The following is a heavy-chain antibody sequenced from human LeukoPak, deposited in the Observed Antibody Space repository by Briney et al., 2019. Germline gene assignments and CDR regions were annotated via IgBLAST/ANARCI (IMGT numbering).Heavy chain of an antibody. J-gene: IGHJ4*02. CDR2: IYHSGST. D-gene: IGHD3-22*01. V-gene: IGHV4-38-2*02. CDR1: GYSISSGYY. Sequence: SETLSLTCTVSGYSISSGYYWGWIRQPPGKGLEWIGSIYHSGSTYYNPSLKSRVTISVDRSKNQFSLKLSSVTAADTAVYYCARTPHPYYYDSSGLDYWGQGTLVTVSS. CDR3: ARTPHPYYYDSSGLDY.